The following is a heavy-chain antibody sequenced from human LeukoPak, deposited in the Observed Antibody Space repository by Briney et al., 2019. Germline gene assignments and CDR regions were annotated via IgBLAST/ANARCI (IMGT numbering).Heavy chain of an antibody. CDR3: AREDYGDSLYGMDV. CDR1: GFTVSSNY. CDR2: IYSGGST. D-gene: IGHD4-17*01. J-gene: IGHJ6*02. Sequence: GSLRLSCAASGFTVSSNYMSWVRQAPGKGLEWVSVIYSGGSTYYADSVKGRFTISRDNSKNTLYLQMNSLRAEDTAVYYCAREDYGDSLYGMDVWGQGTTVTVSS. V-gene: IGHV3-53*01.